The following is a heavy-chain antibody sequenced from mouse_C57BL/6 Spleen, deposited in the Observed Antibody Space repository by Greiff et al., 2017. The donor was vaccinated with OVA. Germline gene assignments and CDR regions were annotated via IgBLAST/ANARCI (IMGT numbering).Heavy chain of an antibody. V-gene: IGHV1-64*01. CDR1: GYTFTSYW. D-gene: IGHD4-1*01. CDR2: IHPNSGST. J-gene: IGHJ3*01. CDR3: ARDRTGTPFAY. Sequence: VQLQQSGAELVKPGASVKLSCKASGYTFTSYWMHWVKQRPGQGLEWIGMIHPNSGSTNYNEKFKSKATLTVDKSSSTAYMQLSSLTSEDSAVYYCARDRTGTPFAYWGQGTLVTVSA.